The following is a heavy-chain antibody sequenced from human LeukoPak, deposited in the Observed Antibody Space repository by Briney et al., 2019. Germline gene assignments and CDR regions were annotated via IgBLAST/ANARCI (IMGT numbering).Heavy chain of an antibody. Sequence: GGSLRLSCAASGFTLSNHWMHWVRQAPGKGLVWVSHINGDGSETNYADSVRGRFTISRDNAKNTLYLQMNSLRADDTAVYYCTREEGSTDHWGQGTLVTVSS. CDR1: GFTLSNHW. V-gene: IGHV3-74*01. J-gene: IGHJ4*02. CDR3: TREEGSTDH. D-gene: IGHD5/OR15-5a*01. CDR2: INGDGSET.